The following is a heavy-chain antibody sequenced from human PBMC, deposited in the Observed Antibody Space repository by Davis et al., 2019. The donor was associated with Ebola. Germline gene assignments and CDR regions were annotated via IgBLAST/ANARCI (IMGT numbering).Heavy chain of an antibody. V-gene: IGHV3-49*04. J-gene: IGHJ4*02. CDR1: GFTFGDYA. Sequence: GESLKISCTTSGFTFGDYAMTWVRQAPGKGLEWVGLIRSKRYDGTTQYAASVKGRFTISRDDSKNTAYLQMNSLKMDDTAVYYCTNRKNEYWGQGTLVTVSS. CDR2: IRSKRYDGTT. CDR3: TNRKNEY.